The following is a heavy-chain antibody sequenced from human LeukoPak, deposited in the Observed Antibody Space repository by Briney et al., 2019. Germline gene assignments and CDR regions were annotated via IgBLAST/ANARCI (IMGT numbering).Heavy chain of an antibody. Sequence: GGSLRLSCEASGFTFSTFAMIWVRQAPGKGLEWVSLISWDGGNTYYADSVKGRFTISRDNSKNSLYLQMNSLRTEDTALYYCAKGQPDYYYYYMDVWGKGTTVTVSS. D-gene: IGHD5-18*01. CDR1: GFTFSTFA. J-gene: IGHJ6*03. V-gene: IGHV3-43*01. CDR2: ISWDGGNT. CDR3: AKGQPDYYYYYMDV.